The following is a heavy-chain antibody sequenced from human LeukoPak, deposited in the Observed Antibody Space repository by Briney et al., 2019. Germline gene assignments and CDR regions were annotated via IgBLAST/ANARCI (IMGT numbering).Heavy chain of an antibody. Sequence: GGSLRLSCAASGFSFNNYAMNWVRQAPGKGLEWVSIIFGSSGATVYADSVKGRFTISRDISKNTLYLQTNNLRVEDTAVYYCVKGAYDYIEVAYFDFWGQGILVTVSS. D-gene: IGHD5-12*01. CDR2: IFGSSGAT. V-gene: IGHV3-23*01. CDR3: VKGAYDYIEVAYFDF. CDR1: GFSFNNYA. J-gene: IGHJ4*01.